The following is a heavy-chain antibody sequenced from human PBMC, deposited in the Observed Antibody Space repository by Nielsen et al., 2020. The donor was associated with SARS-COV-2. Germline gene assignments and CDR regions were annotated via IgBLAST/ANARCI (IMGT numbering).Heavy chain of an antibody. CDR3: AREGAGSSVYYGLDV. D-gene: IGHD6-13*01. V-gene: IGHV3-20*04. CDR1: GFTFSSYG. CDR2: INWNGGST. J-gene: IGHJ6*02. Sequence: GGSLRLSCAASGFTFSSYGMHWVRQAPGKGLEWVSGINWNGGSTGYADSVKGRFTISRDNAKNSLYLQMNSLRAEDTAMYYCAREGAGSSVYYGLDVWGQGTTVTVSS.